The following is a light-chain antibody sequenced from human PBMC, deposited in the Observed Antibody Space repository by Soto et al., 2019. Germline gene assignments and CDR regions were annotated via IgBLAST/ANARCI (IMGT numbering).Light chain of an antibody. CDR3: SSYAGSNNFVV. CDR2: EVS. V-gene: IGLV2-8*01. Sequence: QSVLTQPPSASGFPGQSVTISCTGTSRDVGGYNYVSWYQQHPGKAPKLMIYEVSKRPSGVPDRFSGSKSGNTASLTVSGLQAEDEADYSCSSYAGSNNFVVFGTGTKVTVL. CDR1: SRDVGGYNY. J-gene: IGLJ1*01.